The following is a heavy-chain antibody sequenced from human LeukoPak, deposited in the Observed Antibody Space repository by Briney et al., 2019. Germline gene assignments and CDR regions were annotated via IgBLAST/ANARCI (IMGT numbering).Heavy chain of an antibody. CDR1: GFTFSNAW. Sequence: GGSLRLSCAASGFTFSNAWMSWVRQAPGKGLEWVGRIKSKTDGGATDYAAPVKGRFTISRDDSKNTLYLQMNSLKTEDTAVYYCTARYCRSTSCYGEYFQRWGQGTLVTVSS. V-gene: IGHV3-15*01. CDR2: IKSKTDGGAT. CDR3: TARYCRSTSCYGEYFQR. J-gene: IGHJ1*01. D-gene: IGHD2-2*01.